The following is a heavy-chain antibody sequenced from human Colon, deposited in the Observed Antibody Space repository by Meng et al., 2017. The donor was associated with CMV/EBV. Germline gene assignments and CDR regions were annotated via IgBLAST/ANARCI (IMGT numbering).Heavy chain of an antibody. J-gene: IGHJ5*02. CDR3: ARGRPYSSGP. CDR1: GGTVTNYA. D-gene: IGHD6-19*01. V-gene: IGHV1-69*05. CDR2: SIPLFGTV. Sequence: SVKVSCKASGGTVTNYAINWVRQAPGQGLEWMGGSIPLFGTVNYAQKFQGRVTITTDESTSTAYIEMSSLRSDDTAVYYCARGRPYSSGPFGQGTLVTVSS.